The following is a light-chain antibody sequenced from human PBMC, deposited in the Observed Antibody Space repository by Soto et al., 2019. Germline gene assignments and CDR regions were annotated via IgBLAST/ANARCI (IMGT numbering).Light chain of an antibody. J-gene: IGKJ5*01. CDR1: QSVSYY. CDR3: QQYNKWPLIT. Sequence: EIVFTQSPGTLSLSPGERATLSCRASQSVSYYLAWYQQKPGQATRLLIYDASSRANGTPARFSGSGSGTEFTLTISSLQSEDFALYYCQQYNKWPLITFGQGTRLEIK. V-gene: IGKV3D-15*01. CDR2: DAS.